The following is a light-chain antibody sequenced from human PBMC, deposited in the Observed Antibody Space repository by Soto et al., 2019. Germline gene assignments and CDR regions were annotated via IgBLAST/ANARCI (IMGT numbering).Light chain of an antibody. CDR3: QQSYVVPLT. CDR2: EAS. CDR1: QAIGNY. J-gene: IGKJ4*01. V-gene: IGKV1-39*01. Sequence: DIEMTQSLSSLSASVGDRVTITCRASQAIGNYLNWYQQKPGKAPNLLIYEASLLQSGVPSRFSGSGSETDFTLTIRSLQPEDFATYYCQQSYVVPLTFGGGTKVDI.